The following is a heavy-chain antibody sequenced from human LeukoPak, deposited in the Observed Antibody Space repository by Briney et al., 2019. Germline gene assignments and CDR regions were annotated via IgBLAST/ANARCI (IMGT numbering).Heavy chain of an antibody. J-gene: IGHJ3*01. Sequence: SETLCLTCTVSGGSISSGDYYWSWIRQPPGKGLEWIGYIYYSGSTHYNLSLKSRVTISVDTSKNQFSLKLSSVTAADTAVYYCARGGYYYTVWGQGTMVTVSS. D-gene: IGHD3-22*01. V-gene: IGHV4-30-4*08. CDR1: GGSISSGDYY. CDR2: IYYSGST. CDR3: ARGGYYYTV.